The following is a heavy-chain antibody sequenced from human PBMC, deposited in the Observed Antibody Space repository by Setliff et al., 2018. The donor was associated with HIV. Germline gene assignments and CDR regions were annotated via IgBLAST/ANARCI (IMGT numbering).Heavy chain of an antibody. D-gene: IGHD2-2*01. CDR3: ARRGTGGYCTTTRCYYMDV. CDR1: GYIFSNFW. J-gene: IGHJ6*03. CDR2: IYAGDSNT. V-gene: IGHV5-51*01. Sequence: PGESLKISCTGSGYIFSNFWIGWVRQVPGKGLEWMGIIYAGDSNTKYSPSFQGQVTISVDKSINTAYLQWTSLKASDTAVYYCARRGTGGYCTTTRCYYMDVWG.